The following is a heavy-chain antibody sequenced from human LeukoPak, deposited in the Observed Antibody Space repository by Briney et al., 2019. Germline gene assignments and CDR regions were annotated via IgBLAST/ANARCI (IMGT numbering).Heavy chain of an antibody. V-gene: IGHV4-59*01. CDR1: GGSISSYY. CDR3: ARDRIAVAGTGYYYGMDV. D-gene: IGHD6-19*01. Sequence: SETLSLTCTVSGGSISSYYWSWIRQPPGKGLEWIGYIYYSGSTYYNPSLKSRVTISVDTSKNQFSLKLSSVTAADTAVYYCARDRIAVAGTGYYYGMDVWGQGTTVTVSS. J-gene: IGHJ6*02. CDR2: IYYSGST.